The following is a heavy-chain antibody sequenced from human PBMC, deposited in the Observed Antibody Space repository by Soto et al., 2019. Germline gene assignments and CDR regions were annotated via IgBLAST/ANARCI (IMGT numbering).Heavy chain of an antibody. D-gene: IGHD6-19*01. CDR3: ARGRYSSCWYVYDF. CDR1: GYTFTSYD. V-gene: IGHV1-8*01. J-gene: IGHJ4*02. CDR2: MNPNSGNT. Sequence: ASVKVSCKASGYTFTSYDINWVRQATGQGLEWMGWMNPNSGNTGYAQKFQGRVTMTRNTSISTAYMELSSLRSEDTAVYFCARGRYSSCWYVYDFWGQGTLVTVSS.